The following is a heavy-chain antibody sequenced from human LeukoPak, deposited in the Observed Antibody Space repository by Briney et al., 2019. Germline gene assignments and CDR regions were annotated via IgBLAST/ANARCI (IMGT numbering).Heavy chain of an antibody. J-gene: IGHJ3*02. D-gene: IGHD1-26*01. V-gene: IGHV5-51*01. Sequence: GESLKTSCKGSGYSFTSYWIGWVRQMPGKGLEWMGIIYPGDSDTRYSPSFQGQVTISADKSISTAYLQWSSLKASDTAMYYCAREEPRPRDAFDIWGQGTMVTVSS. CDR2: IYPGDSDT. CDR3: AREEPRPRDAFDI. CDR1: GYSFTSYW.